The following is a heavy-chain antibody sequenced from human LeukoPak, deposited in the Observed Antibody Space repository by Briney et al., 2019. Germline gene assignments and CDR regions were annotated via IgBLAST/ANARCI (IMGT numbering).Heavy chain of an antibody. CDR1: GYTFTSYD. J-gene: IGHJ5*02. D-gene: IGHD2-15*01. V-gene: IGHV1-8*01. CDR3: ARPLRAAGRRRFDP. CDR2: MNPNSGST. Sequence: ASVKVSCKASGYTFTSYDINWVRQATGQGLEWMGWMNPNSGSTGYAQKFQGRVTMTRNTSISTAYMELSSLRSEDTAVYYCARPLRAAGRRRFDPWGQGTLVTVSS.